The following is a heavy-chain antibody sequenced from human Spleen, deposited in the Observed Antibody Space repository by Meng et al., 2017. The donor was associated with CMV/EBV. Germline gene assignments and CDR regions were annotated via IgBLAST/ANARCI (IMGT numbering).Heavy chain of an antibody. Sequence: GGSLRLSCAASGFRFSDYFMTWIRQAPGKGLEWISYISSSEITDYADSVRGRFTISRDNAKNSLFLQMNSLRVEDTAVYYCVTGRDCSSTSCQVLGMDVWGQGTTVTVSS. CDR3: VTGRDCSSTSCQVLGMDV. J-gene: IGHJ6*02. CDR2: ISSSEIT. CDR1: GFRFSDYF. D-gene: IGHD2-2*01. V-gene: IGHV3-11*01.